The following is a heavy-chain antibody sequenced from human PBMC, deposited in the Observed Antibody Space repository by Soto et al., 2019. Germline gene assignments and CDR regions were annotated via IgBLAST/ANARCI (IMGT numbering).Heavy chain of an antibody. Sequence: VGSLRLSCAASGFTFSSYEMNWVRQAPGKGLEWVSYISSGGSTIYYADSVKGRFTISRDNAKNSLYLQMNSLRAEDTAVYYCARDRHIVVVPAAPRLNYYYYGMDVWGQGTTVTVSS. CDR2: ISSGGSTI. V-gene: IGHV3-48*03. J-gene: IGHJ6*02. CDR3: ARDRHIVVVPAAPRLNYYYYGMDV. CDR1: GFTFSSYE. D-gene: IGHD2-2*01.